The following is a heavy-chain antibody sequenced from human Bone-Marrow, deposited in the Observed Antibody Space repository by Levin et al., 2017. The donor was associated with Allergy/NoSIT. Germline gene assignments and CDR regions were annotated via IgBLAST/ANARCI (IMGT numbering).Heavy chain of an antibody. V-gene: IGHV1-69*04. CDR2: IIPILGIA. Sequence: SVKVSCKASGGTFSSYAISWVRQAPGQGLEWMGRIIPILGIANYAQKFQGRVTITADKSTSTAYMELSSLRSEDTAVYYCAFERGHYWYFDLWGRGTLVTVSS. J-gene: IGHJ2*01. CDR3: AFERGHYWYFDL. CDR1: GGTFSSYA. D-gene: IGHD3-10*01.